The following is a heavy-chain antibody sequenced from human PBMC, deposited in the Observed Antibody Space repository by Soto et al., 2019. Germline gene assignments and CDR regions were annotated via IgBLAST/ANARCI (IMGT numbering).Heavy chain of an antibody. CDR3: VRKTGTTFLGSFFDH. V-gene: IGHV4-30-4*01. CDR1: CVSITSGDNY. CDR2: IFYIGNA. J-gene: IGHJ4*02. Sequence: SETLSLTCTVSCVSITSGDNYWSWIRQPPGKGLDWIGYIFYIGNAYYNPSLQSRVTISVDTSSNQFSLRLTSVTAADTAVYYCVRKTGTTFLGSFFDHWGQGTLVTVSS. D-gene: IGHD1-7*01.